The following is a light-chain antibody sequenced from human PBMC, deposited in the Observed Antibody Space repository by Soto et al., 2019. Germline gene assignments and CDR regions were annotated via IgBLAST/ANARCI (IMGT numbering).Light chain of an antibody. CDR2: DVS. CDR3: SSYTTSNTRQIV. CDR1: SSDVGGYNY. Sequence: QSVLTQPASVSGSPGQSITISCTGTSSDVGGYNYVSWYQHHPGKAPKLIIYDVSNRPSGVSIRFSGSKSDNTASLTISGLQPEDEAEYHCSSYTTSNTRQIVFGTGTKVTVL. J-gene: IGLJ1*01. V-gene: IGLV2-14*03.